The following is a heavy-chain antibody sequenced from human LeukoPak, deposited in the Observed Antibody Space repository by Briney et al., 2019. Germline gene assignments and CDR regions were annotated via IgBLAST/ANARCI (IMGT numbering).Heavy chain of an antibody. V-gene: IGHV3-9*01. CDR2: ITWNNGAT. J-gene: IGHJ6*03. CDR3: ARDPGYHFYYYMDV. CDR1: GFTFDDYA. Sequence: GRSLRLSCAASGFTFDDYAMHWVRQTPGKGLEWVSGITWNNGATVYADSVKGRFTISRDNAKNSLSLQMNSLRLEDTALYFCARDPGYHFYYYMDVWGKGTTVTVSS.